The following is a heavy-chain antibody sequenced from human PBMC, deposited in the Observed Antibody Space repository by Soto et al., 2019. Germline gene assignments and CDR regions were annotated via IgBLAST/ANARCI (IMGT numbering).Heavy chain of an antibody. V-gene: IGHV3-30-3*01. D-gene: IGHD1-1*01. CDR1: GFTFSSYA. CDR2: ISYDGSNK. J-gene: IGHJ3*02. CDR3: ARKRKAPTGGAFDI. Sequence: GGSLRLSCAASGFTFSSYAMHWVRQAPGKGLEWVAVISYDGSNKYYADSVKGRFTISRDNSKNTLYLQMNSLRAEDTAVYYCARKRKAPTGGAFDIWGQGPTVT.